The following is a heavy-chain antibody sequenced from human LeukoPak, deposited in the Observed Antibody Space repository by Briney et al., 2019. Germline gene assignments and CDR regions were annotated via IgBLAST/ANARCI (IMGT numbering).Heavy chain of an antibody. CDR2: ISGSGGST. CDR1: GFTFSSYA. CDR3: AKGSSWSEGRGNWFDP. Sequence: GGSLRLSCAASGFTFSSYAMSWVRQAPGKGLEWVSAISGSGGSTYYADSVKGRFTISRDNSKNTLYLQMNSLRAEDTAVYYCAKGSSWSEGRGNWFDPWGQGTLVTVSS. D-gene: IGHD6-13*01. J-gene: IGHJ5*02. V-gene: IGHV3-23*01.